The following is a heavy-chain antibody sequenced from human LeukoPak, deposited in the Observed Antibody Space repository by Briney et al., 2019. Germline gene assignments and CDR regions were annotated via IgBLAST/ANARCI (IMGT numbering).Heavy chain of an antibody. Sequence: PSETLSLTCTVSGGSISGYYWSWIRQPPGKGLQWVGYISYSGSTNYNPSLKSRVTISVDTSKNQFSLKLSSVTAADTAIYYCARDGRAGSLFAYWGQGTLVTVSS. J-gene: IGHJ4*02. V-gene: IGHV4-59*01. CDR2: ISYSGST. CDR1: GGSISGYY. CDR3: ARDGRAGSLFAY. D-gene: IGHD6-19*01.